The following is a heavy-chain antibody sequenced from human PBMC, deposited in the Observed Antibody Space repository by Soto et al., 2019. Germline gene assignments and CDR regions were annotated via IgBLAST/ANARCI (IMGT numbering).Heavy chain of an antibody. CDR2: IYHSGST. D-gene: IGHD4-17*01. J-gene: IGHJ6*03. Sequence: QVQLQESGPGLVKPSGTLSLTCAVSSGSISSSNWWSWVRQPPGKGLEWIGEIYHSGSTNYNPSLNSRDTMSVHKCKNQFYLKLSSVTASDRAGYYCARDLGYVDYGYYMDVGCKGTTVTVSS. V-gene: IGHV4-4*02. CDR3: ARDLGYVDYGYYMDV. CDR1: SGSISSSNW.